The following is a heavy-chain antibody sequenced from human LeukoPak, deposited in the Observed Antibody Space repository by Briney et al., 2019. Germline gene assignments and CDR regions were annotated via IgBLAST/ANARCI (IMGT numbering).Heavy chain of an antibody. V-gene: IGHV3-9*01. CDR1: GFTFDDYA. CDR3: AKERNGYYYYGMDV. J-gene: IGHJ6*02. CDR2: ISWNSGSI. D-gene: IGHD1-1*01. Sequence: GRSLRLSCAASGFTFDDYAMHWVRQAPGKGLEWVSGISWNSGSIGYADSVKGRFTISRDNAKNSLYLQMNSLRAEDTALYYCAKERNGYYYYGMDVWGQGTTVTVSS.